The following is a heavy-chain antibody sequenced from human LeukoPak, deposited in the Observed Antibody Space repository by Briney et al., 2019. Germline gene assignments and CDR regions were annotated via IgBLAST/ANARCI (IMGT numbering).Heavy chain of an antibody. CDR3: ARQNGHSSVTSCPFGS. Sequence: GGSLRHSCAGSGFTVIDSYMSWVRQAPGKGLEWVSVIYNVGTTDYADSVRGRFTISRDNSKNTLYLRMSGLRPEDTAVYYCARQNGHSSVTSCPFGSWGQGTLVTVSS. V-gene: IGHV3-66*04. D-gene: IGHD2-15*01. CDR1: GFTVIDSY. J-gene: IGHJ4*02. CDR2: IYNVGTT.